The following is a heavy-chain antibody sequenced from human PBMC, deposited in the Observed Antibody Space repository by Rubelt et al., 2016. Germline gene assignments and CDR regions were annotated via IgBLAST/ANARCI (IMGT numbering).Heavy chain of an antibody. CDR3: AKGGWRGLEELDY. CDR2: ISDSGTYT. Sequence: GGGLVKPGGSLRLSCAASGFTFSDYYMSWIRQAPGMGLEWVAYISDSGTYTKYADSVKGRFAISRDNSKNTLYLQMNSLRVEDTAVYYCAKGGWRGLEELDYWGQGTLVTVSS. J-gene: IGHJ4*02. D-gene: IGHD2-21*01. V-gene: IGHV3-11*05. CDR1: GFTFSDYY.